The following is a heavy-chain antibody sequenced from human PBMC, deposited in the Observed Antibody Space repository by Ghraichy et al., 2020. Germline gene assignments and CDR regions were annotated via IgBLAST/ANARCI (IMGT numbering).Heavy chain of an antibody. Sequence: GGSLRLSCAASGFTVSSNYMTWVRQAPGKGLEWVSVVYSGGSTYYADSVKGRFTISRDNSKNTVYLQMNSLRAEDTAVYFCARHTFQHWGQGTLVTVSS. CDR3: ARHTFQH. CDR1: GFTVSSNY. CDR2: VYSGGST. V-gene: IGHV3-66*04. J-gene: IGHJ1*01.